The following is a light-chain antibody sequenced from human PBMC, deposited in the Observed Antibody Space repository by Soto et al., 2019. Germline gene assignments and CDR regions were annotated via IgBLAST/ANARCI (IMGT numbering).Light chain of an antibody. CDR2: EVS. J-gene: IGLJ1*01. CDR3: SSYTSSSPYV. CDR1: SSDVGLYDY. V-gene: IGLV2-14*01. Sequence: QSALTQPASVSGSPGQSITISCTGTSSDVGLYDYVSWYQQHPGKAPQLMIYEVSNRPSGVSNRFSGSKSGNTASLTISGLQAEDEADYYCSSYTSSSPYVFGTGTKVTVL.